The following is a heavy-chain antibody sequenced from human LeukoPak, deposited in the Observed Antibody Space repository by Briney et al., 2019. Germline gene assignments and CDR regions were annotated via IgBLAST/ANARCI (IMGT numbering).Heavy chain of an antibody. CDR2: IKEDGSEI. D-gene: IGHD7-27*01. Sequence: GGSLRLSCAASGFTFSRYWMTWVRQAPGKGLEWVANIKEDGSEIHYVDAVKGRFTISRDNAKNSLYLQMNSLRAEDTAVYYCAKVVGRGSGDPDWGQGTLVTVSS. J-gene: IGHJ4*02. CDR1: GFTFSRYW. CDR3: AKVVGRGSGDPD. V-gene: IGHV3-7*05.